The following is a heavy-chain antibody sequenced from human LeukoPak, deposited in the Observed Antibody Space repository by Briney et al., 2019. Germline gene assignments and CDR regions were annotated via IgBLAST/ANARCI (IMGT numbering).Heavy chain of an antibody. CDR2: LSHSGSS. Sequence: SETLSLTCAVSGGSMRSNNYYWGWIRQPPGKGLEWIGTLSHSGSSYYNPSLKSRVTISVDTSKNQFSLNLSSVTAADTAVYYCARASPTYYLDPWGQGTLVTVSS. CDR3: ARASPTYYLDP. J-gene: IGHJ5*02. V-gene: IGHV4-39*07. D-gene: IGHD3-10*01. CDR1: GGSMRSNNYY.